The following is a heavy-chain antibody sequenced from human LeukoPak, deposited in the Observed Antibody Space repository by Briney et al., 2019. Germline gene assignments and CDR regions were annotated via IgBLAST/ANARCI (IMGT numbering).Heavy chain of an antibody. Sequence: HPGGSLRLSCAASGFTFSSYAMHWVRQAPGKGLEWVAVISYDGSNKYYADSVKGRFTISRDNSKNTLYLQMNSLRAEDTAVYYCARDVCSSTSCYFFHYWGQGTLVTVSS. D-gene: IGHD2-2*01. J-gene: IGHJ4*02. CDR3: ARDVCSSTSCYFFHY. CDR2: ISYDGSNK. V-gene: IGHV3-30*01. CDR1: GFTFSSYA.